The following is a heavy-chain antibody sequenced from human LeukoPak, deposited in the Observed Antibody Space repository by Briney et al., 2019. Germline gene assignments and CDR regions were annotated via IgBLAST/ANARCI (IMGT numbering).Heavy chain of an antibody. CDR3: ARDERAASYYYYYYYMDV. CDR2: IYHSGST. J-gene: IGHJ6*03. V-gene: IGHV4-38-2*02. D-gene: IGHD2-15*01. Sequence: SETLSLTCTVSGYSISSGYYWGWIRQPPGKGLEWIGSIYHSGSTYYNPSLKSRVTISVDTAKNQFSLKLSSVTAADTAVYYCARDERAASYYYYYYYMDVWGKGTTVTVSS. CDR1: GYSISSGYY.